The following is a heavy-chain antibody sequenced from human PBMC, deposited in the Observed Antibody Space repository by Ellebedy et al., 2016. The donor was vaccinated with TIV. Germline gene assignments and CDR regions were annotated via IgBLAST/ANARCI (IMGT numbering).Heavy chain of an antibody. V-gene: IGHV3-7*01. CDR3: VRGGSSYYPT. D-gene: IGHD3-10*01. CDR1: GFTFSTYW. J-gene: IGHJ5*02. Sequence: GESLKISXAASGFTFSTYWMAWVRQAPGKGLEWVADINPDGTEKYYLDSVKGRFTISRDNAKNSLFLQMSTLRAEDTALYYCVRGGSSYYPTWGQGTLVTVPS. CDR2: INPDGTEK.